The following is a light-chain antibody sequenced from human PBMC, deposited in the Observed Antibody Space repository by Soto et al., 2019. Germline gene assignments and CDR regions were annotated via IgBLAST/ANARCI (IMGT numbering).Light chain of an antibody. V-gene: IGKV3-15*01. J-gene: IGKJ1*01. CDR1: QSVSSSY. CDR3: QQYNNWPPIT. CDR2: GAS. Sequence: DIVLTQSPATLSVSPGERATLSCRASQSVSSSYLAWYQQKPGQAPRLLIYGASTRATGIPARFSGSGSGTEFTLTISSLQSEDFAVYYCQQYNNWPPITFGQGTKVDIK.